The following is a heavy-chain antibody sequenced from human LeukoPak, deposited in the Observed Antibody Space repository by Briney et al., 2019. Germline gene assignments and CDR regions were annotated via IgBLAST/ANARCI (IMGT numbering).Heavy chain of an antibody. D-gene: IGHD2-2*01. V-gene: IGHV4-30-4*01. CDR2: ISYSGST. Sequence: SQTLSLTCTVSGGSISSGDYYWSWIRQPPGKGLEWIVYISYSGSTYYNPSLEIRVTVSVDTSKNQFSLRLRSVTAADTAVYYCARVRGACSGTSCYYYFVYWGQGTLVTVSS. J-gene: IGHJ4*02. CDR3: ARVRGACSGTSCYYYFVY. CDR1: GGSISSGDYY.